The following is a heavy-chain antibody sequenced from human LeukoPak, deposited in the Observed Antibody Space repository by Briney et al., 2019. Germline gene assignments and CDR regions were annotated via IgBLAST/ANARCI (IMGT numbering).Heavy chain of an antibody. CDR2: IKQDGSEK. CDR3: ARDEVGVGATHDY. J-gene: IGHJ4*02. V-gene: IGHV3-7*03. Sequence: SLRXSCAASXXTXXSXXMSWVRQAPGKGLEWVATIKQDGSEKYYVDSVKGRFTISRDNAKNSLYLQMNSLRAEDTAVYYCARDEVGVGATHDYWGQGTLVTVSS. D-gene: IGHD1-26*01. CDR1: XXTXXSXX.